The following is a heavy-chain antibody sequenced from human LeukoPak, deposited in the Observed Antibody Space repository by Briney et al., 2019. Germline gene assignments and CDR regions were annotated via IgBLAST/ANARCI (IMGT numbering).Heavy chain of an antibody. J-gene: IGHJ4*02. CDR3: ARDEVAVAGSLMATIDY. CDR2: ITYDGSNK. CDR1: GFTFSSYA. Sequence: PGGSLRLSCAASGFTFSSYAMHWVRQAPGKGLEWVAGITYDGSNKYYADSVKGRFTISRDNSKNTLYLQMNSLRAEDTAVYYCARDEVAVAGSLMATIDYWGEGPLVTVSS. V-gene: IGHV3-30*04. D-gene: IGHD6-19*01.